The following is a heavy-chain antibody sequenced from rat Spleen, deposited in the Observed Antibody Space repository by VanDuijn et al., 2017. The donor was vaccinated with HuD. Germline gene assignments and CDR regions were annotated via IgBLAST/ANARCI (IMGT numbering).Heavy chain of an antibody. V-gene: IGHV5S14*01. Sequence: EVQLVESGGDLVQPGRSLRLSCAASGFTFSNYGMAWVRQTPTKGLEWVASISTGGDNTYYRDSVKGRFTISRDDAKNTQYLQMDSLRSEDTATYYCSTAGSFTDYYFAGGFDYWGQGVMVTVSS. CDR2: ISTGGDNT. CDR1: GFTFSNYG. J-gene: IGHJ2*01. D-gene: IGHD1-6*01. CDR3: STAGSFTDYYFAGGFDY.